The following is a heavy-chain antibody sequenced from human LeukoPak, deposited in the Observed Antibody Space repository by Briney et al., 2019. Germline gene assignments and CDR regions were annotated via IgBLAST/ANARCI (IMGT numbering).Heavy chain of an antibody. CDR3: ASLTRGITGTDGAAFDI. V-gene: IGHV4-39*07. CDR1: GGSISSSSYY. CDR2: IYYSGST. Sequence: PSETLSLTCTVSGGSISSSSYYWGWIRQPPGKGLEWIGSIYYSGSTYYNPSLKSRVTISVDKSKNQFSLKLSSVTAADTAVYYCASLTRGITGTDGAAFDIWGQGTMVTVSS. J-gene: IGHJ3*02. D-gene: IGHD1-14*01.